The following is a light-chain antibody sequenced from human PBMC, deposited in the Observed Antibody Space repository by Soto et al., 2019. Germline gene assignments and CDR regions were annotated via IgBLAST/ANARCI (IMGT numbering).Light chain of an antibody. V-gene: IGKV1-39*01. CDR1: QIITTY. CDR3: QQTYSIQYN. Sequence: IQMNQSPSSLSASVGDRVTITCRASQIITTYLNWSQQKPGEAPKLLISTSGTLQRGDPPRFSRSGSGTDFTVTITDLRPEGCATSFCQQTYSIQYNVGQRTKLEI. J-gene: IGKJ2*01. CDR2: TSG.